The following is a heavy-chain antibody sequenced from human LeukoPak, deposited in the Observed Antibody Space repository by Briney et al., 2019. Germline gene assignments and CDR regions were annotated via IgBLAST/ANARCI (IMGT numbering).Heavy chain of an antibody. Sequence: SQTLSLTCTVFGGSISSGNYYWNWIRQHPGTGLEWIGYIYYSESTYSNPSLKSRVTISIDTSKNRFSLKLSSVTVADTAVYFCARSAGVNCFDYWGQGTLVTVSS. V-gene: IGHV4-31*03. CDR1: GGSISSGNYY. J-gene: IGHJ4*02. D-gene: IGHD7-27*01. CDR3: ARSAGVNCFDY. CDR2: IYYSEST.